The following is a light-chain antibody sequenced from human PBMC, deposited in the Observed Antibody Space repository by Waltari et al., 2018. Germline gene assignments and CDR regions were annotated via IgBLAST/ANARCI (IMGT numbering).Light chain of an antibody. Sequence: QSALTQTASVSGSPGQAITISCSGTTSDIGKYNLVSWYQQHPGKAPTLIIYDVNKCPAGVSNRFSGSTSGNTAFLTIYGLQSADETDYYCCSYAGSAISMFGGGTK. CDR3: CSYAGSAISM. CDR1: TSDIGKYNL. CDR2: DVN. J-gene: IGLJ3*02. V-gene: IGLV2-23*02.